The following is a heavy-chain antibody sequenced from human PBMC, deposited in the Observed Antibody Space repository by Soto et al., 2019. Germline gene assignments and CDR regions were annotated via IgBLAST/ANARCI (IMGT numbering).Heavy chain of an antibody. CDR1: GGSFSSGDYY. CDR3: ARVYCSGGSCYVDY. D-gene: IGHD2-15*01. CDR2: INHSGST. V-gene: IGHV4-61*08. J-gene: IGHJ4*02. Sequence: PSETLSLTCTVSGGSFSSGDYYWSWIRQPPGKGLEWIGEINHSGSTNYNPSLKSRVTISVDTSKNQFSLKLSSVTAADTAMYYCARVYCSGGSCYVDYWGQGTLVTVSS.